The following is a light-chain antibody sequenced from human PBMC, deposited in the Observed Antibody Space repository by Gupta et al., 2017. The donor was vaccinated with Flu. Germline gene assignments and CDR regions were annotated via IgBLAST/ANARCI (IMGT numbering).Light chain of an antibody. Sequence: GGMVTITCRASQSISSWLAWYQLKPGKAPKLLIYMSSSLHSGVPSRFSGSGSGTEFTLSVSSLQPEDFATYFCQQYRSYPITFGQGTRLE. CDR3: QQYRSYPIT. CDR1: QSISSW. V-gene: IGKV1-5*03. CDR2: MSS. J-gene: IGKJ5*01.